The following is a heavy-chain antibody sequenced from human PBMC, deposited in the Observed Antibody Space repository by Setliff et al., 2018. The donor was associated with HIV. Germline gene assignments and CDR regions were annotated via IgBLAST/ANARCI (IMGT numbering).Heavy chain of an antibody. Sequence: SETLSLTCSVSGGSISSSTYYWGWIRRPPGKGLEWIGDIFYTGSTYYNPSLKSRVAISVDTSENQFSLKLNSVTAADTAVYYCARRGRDGVFIMFATGFDPWGQGALVTVSS. CDR1: GGSISSSTYY. CDR2: IFYTGST. D-gene: IGHD2-8*01. CDR3: ARRGRDGVFIMFATGFDP. V-gene: IGHV4-39*01. J-gene: IGHJ5*02.